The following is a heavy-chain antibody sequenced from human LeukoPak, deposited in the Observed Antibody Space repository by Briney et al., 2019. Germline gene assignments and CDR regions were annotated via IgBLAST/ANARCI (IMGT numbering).Heavy chain of an antibody. Sequence: SETLSLTCAVYGGSFSGYYWSWIRQPPGKGLEWIGEINHSGSTNYNPSLKSRVTISVDTSKNQFSLKLSSVTAADTAVYYCARGTPSPFDYWGQGTLVTVSS. CDR3: ARGTPSPFDY. J-gene: IGHJ4*02. CDR1: GGSFSGYY. D-gene: IGHD2-15*01. CDR2: INHSGST. V-gene: IGHV4-34*01.